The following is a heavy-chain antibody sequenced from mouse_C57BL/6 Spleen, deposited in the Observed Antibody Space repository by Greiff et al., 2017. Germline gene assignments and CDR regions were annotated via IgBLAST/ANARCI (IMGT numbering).Heavy chain of an antibody. CDR1: GYTFTSYW. CDR3: ARGDYGSSYVGWFAY. Sequence: QVQLQQPGAELVKPGASVKLSCKASGYTFTSYWMQWVKQRPGQGLEWIGEIDPSDSYTNYNQKFKGKATLTVDTSSSTADMLLSGLTSEDSAVYYCARGDYGSSYVGWFAYWGQGTLVTVSA. D-gene: IGHD1-1*01. V-gene: IGHV1-50*01. CDR2: IDPSDSYT. J-gene: IGHJ3*01.